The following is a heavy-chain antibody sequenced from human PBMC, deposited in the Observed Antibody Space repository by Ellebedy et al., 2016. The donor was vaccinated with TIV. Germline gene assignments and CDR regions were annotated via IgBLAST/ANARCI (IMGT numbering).Heavy chain of an antibody. Sequence: GESLKISCAASGFTFNTYAMHWVRQAPGRGLDWVAVISYDGTNQYYEDSVKGRFTISRDNSNKTLYLQMNSLRTEETAVYYCARDGGLYDSSSYYHDAFDIWGQGTMVTVSS. CDR2: ISYDGTNQ. V-gene: IGHV3-30-3*01. J-gene: IGHJ3*02. D-gene: IGHD3-22*01. CDR1: GFTFNTYA. CDR3: ARDGGLYDSSSYYHDAFDI.